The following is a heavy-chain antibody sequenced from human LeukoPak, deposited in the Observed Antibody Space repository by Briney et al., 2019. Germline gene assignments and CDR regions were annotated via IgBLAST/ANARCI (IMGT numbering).Heavy chain of an antibody. J-gene: IGHJ5*02. CDR1: GGSFSGYY. CDR2: INHSGST. V-gene: IGHV4-34*01. CDR3: ARRSAYWRDSSGYYPS. D-gene: IGHD3-22*01. Sequence: PSETLSLTCAVYGGSFSGYYWSWIRQPPGKGLEWIGEINHSGSTNYNPSLKSRVTISVDTSKNQFSLKLSSVTAADTAVYYCARRSAYWRDSSGYYPSWGQGTLVTVSS.